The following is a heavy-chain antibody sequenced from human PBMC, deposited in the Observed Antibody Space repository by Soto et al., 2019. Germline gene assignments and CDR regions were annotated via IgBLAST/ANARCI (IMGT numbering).Heavy chain of an antibody. J-gene: IGHJ2*01. V-gene: IGHV4-31*03. CDR2: IYYSGST. D-gene: IGHD2-8*01. CDR3: ARGGGYCTNGVCYPSWYFDL. CDR1: GGSISSGGYY. Sequence: QVQLQESGPGLVKPSQTLSLTCTVSGGSISSGGYYWSWIRQHPGKGLEWIGYIYYSGSTYYNPSLKSRVTISVDTSKNQFSLKLSSVTAADTAVYYCARGGGYCTNGVCYPSWYFDLWGRSTLVTVSS.